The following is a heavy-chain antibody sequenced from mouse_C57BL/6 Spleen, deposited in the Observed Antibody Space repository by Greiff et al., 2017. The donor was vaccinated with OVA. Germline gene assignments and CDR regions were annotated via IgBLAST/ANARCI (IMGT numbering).Heavy chain of an antibody. CDR2: IHPNSGST. CDR3: ARGVTTVERYYFDY. D-gene: IGHD1-1*01. J-gene: IGHJ2*01. V-gene: IGHV1-64*01. CDR1: GYTFTSYW. Sequence: VKLMESGAELVKPGASVKLSCKASGYTFTSYWMHWVKQRPGQGLEWIGMIHPNSGSTNYNEKFKSKATLTVDKSSSTAYMQLSSLTSEDSAVYYCARGVTTVERYYFDYWGQGTTLTVSS.